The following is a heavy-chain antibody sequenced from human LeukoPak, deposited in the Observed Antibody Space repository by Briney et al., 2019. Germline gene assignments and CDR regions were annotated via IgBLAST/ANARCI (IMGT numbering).Heavy chain of an antibody. J-gene: IGHJ4*02. D-gene: IGHD5-12*01. V-gene: IGHV1-69*04. CDR3: ARGSGYDYENHQFDY. CDR2: IIPILGIA. CDR1: GYTFTSYY. Sequence: SVKVSCKASGYTFTSYYTHWVRQAPGQGLEWMGRIIPILGIANFAQKFQGRVTITADKSTSTAYMELSSLRSEDTAVYYCARGSGYDYENHQFDYWGQGTLVTVSS.